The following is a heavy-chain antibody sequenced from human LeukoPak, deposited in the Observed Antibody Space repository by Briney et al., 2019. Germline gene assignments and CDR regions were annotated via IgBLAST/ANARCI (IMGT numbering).Heavy chain of an antibody. CDR3: ARGRFSPRGYGMDV. V-gene: IGHV4-59*01. D-gene: IGHD3-10*01. J-gene: IGHJ6*02. Sequence: PSETLSLTCTVSGGSISSYYWSWIRQPPGKGLEWIGYIYYSGSTNYNPSLKSQVTISVDTSKNQFSLKLSSVTAADTAVYYCARGRFSPRGYGMDVWGQGTTVTVSS. CDR1: GGSISSYY. CDR2: IYYSGST.